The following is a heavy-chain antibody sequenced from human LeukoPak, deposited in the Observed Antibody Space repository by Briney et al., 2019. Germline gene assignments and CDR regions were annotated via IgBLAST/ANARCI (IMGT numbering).Heavy chain of an antibody. V-gene: IGHV4-30-4*01. CDR1: GGSISSGDYY. CDR3: ASSYSGYGGAFDI. Sequence: NPSQTLSLTCTVSGGSISSGDYYWTWIRQSPGTGLEWIAYIYYSGTTYYNPSLKSRVTISVDTSKNQFSLKLSSVTAADTAVYYCASSYSGYGGAFDIWGQGTMVTVSS. D-gene: IGHD5-12*01. CDR2: IYYSGTT. J-gene: IGHJ3*02.